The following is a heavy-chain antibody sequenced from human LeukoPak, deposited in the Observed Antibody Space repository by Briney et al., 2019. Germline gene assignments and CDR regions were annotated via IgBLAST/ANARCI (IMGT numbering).Heavy chain of an antibody. D-gene: IGHD6-6*01. Sequence: GASVKVSCKASGYTFTGYYMHWVRQAPGQGLEWMGWINPNSGGTNYAQKFQGRVTMTRDTSVSTAYMELSRLRSDDTAVYYCARGRIAARPHFDYWGQGTLVTVSS. CDR2: INPNSGGT. J-gene: IGHJ4*02. CDR1: GYTFTGYY. V-gene: IGHV1-2*02. CDR3: ARGRIAARPHFDY.